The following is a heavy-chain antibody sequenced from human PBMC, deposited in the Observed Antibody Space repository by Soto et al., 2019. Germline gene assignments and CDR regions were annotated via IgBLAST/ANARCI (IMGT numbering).Heavy chain of an antibody. CDR1: GGCSSSRRYY. Sequence: SGALSRTCIVSGGCSSSRRYYWGWIRQPPGKGLEWIGSIYYSGSTYYNPSLKSRVTISVDTSKNQFSLKLSSVTAADTAVYYCARRWGFWSGYPPHYYYYGMDVWGQGTTVTVS. V-gene: IGHV4-39*01. CDR3: ARRWGFWSGYPPHYYYYGMDV. CDR2: IYYSGST. D-gene: IGHD3-3*01. J-gene: IGHJ6*02.